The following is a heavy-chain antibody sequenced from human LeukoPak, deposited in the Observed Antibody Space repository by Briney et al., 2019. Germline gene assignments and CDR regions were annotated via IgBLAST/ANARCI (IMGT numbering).Heavy chain of an antibody. CDR1: GYTLTELS. CDR3: ATDRGKYYYGSGSYGSGLGLDY. CDR2: FDPEDGET. J-gene: IGHJ4*02. V-gene: IGHV1-24*01. D-gene: IGHD3-10*01. Sequence: GASVKVSCKVSGYTLTELSMHWVRQAPGKGLEWMGGFDPEDGETIYAQKFQGRVTMTEDTSTDTAYMELSSLRSEDTAVYYCATDRGKYYYGSGSYGSGLGLDYWGQGTLVTVSS.